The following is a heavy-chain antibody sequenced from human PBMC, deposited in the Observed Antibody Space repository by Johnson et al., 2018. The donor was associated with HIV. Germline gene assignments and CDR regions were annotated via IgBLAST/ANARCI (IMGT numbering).Heavy chain of an antibody. D-gene: IGHD3-9*01. CDR2: IKSKTDGGTP. V-gene: IGHV3-15*01. CDR3: TTAGLRYFDWFTGAFDI. Sequence: VQLVESGGGLVQPGGSLRLSCAASGFTFSNAWMSWVRQAPGKGLEWVGRIKSKTDGGTPDYAAPVKGRFTISRDDSKNTLYLQMNSLKTEDTAVYYCTTAGLRYFDWFTGAFDIWGQGTMVTVSS. J-gene: IGHJ3*02. CDR1: GFTFSNAW.